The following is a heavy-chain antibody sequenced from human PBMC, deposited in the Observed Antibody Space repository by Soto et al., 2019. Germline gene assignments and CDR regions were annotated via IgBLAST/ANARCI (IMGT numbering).Heavy chain of an antibody. J-gene: IGHJ4*02. V-gene: IGHV4-39*01. D-gene: IGHD1-1*01. CDR3: ARHRNWKVDY. CDR1: GDSITSINNY. CDR2: IYYDWST. Sequence: SETLSLTCTVSGDSITSINNYWGWIRQPPGMGLEWIANIYYDWSTYYNPSLKSRVTISVDTSKNQFSLKLTSVSATDTAVFYCARHRNWKVDYWGQGTPVTVSS.